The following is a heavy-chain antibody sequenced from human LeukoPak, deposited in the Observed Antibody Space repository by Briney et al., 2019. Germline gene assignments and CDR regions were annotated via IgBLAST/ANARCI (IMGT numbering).Heavy chain of an antibody. D-gene: IGHD6-19*01. CDR3: ARGSRNAVAGTSRFDP. Sequence: GGSLRLSCAASGFTFSSYAMHWVRQAPGKGLEWVAVISYDGSNKYYADSVKGRFTISRDNSKNTLYLQMNSLRAEDTAVYYCARGSRNAVAGTSRFDPWGQGTLVTVSS. V-gene: IGHV3-30*01. J-gene: IGHJ5*02. CDR2: ISYDGSNK. CDR1: GFTFSSYA.